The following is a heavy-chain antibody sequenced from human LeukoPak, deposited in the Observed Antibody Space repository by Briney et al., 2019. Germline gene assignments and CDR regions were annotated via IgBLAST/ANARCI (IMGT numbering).Heavy chain of an antibody. CDR3: ATEASILNAMDV. J-gene: IGHJ6*02. D-gene: IGHD3-9*01. CDR2: IYLGDSDT. CDR1: GYSFTTFW. V-gene: IGHV5-51*01. Sequence: RGESLKIFCKGSGYSFTTFWIGWVRQMPGKGLEWMGIIYLGDSDTRYGPSFQGQVTISADKSISTAYLQWSSLKASDTAMYYCATEASILNAMDVWGQGTTVTVSS.